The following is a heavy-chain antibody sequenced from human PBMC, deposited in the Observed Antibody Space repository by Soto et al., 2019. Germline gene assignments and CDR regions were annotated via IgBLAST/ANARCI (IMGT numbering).Heavy chain of an antibody. Sequence: QLQLHMSGSGLVKPSQTLSLTCTVSGASITYGAYSWSWIRQTPGKGLEWIGYINHLETTFYNPSFESRLTLSKDRTKNQFSLNLKSMSAADRAVYFCARGGGFNSFDYWGQRILVTVSS. CDR2: INHLETT. J-gene: IGHJ4*02. CDR1: GASITYGAYS. V-gene: IGHV4-30-2*01. CDR3: ARGGGFNSFDY. D-gene: IGHD1-1*01.